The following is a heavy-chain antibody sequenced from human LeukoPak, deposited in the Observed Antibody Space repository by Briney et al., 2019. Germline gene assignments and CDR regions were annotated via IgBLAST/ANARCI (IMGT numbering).Heavy chain of an antibody. CDR3: ARGGSGSYYYYYMDV. V-gene: IGHV4-34*01. CDR1: GGSFSGYY. CDR2: INHSGST. Sequence: SETLSLTCAVYGGSFSGYYWSWIRQPPGKGLEWIGEINHSGSTNYNPSPKSRVTISVDTSKNQFSLKLSSVTAADTAVYYCARGGSGSYYYYYMDVWGKGTTVTVSS. D-gene: IGHD1-26*01. J-gene: IGHJ6*03.